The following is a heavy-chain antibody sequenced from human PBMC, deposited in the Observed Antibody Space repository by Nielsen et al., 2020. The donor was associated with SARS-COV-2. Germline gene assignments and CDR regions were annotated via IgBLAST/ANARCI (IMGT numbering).Heavy chain of an antibody. Sequence: SETLSLTCAVYGGSFSGYYWSWIRQPPGKGLEWIGEINHSGSTNYNPSLKSRVIISVDTSKNQFSLKLSSVTAADTAVYYCARVFQQHYFDYWGQGTLVTVSS. CDR3: ARVFQQHYFDY. CDR1: GGSFSGYY. CDR2: INHSGST. V-gene: IGHV4-34*01. J-gene: IGHJ4*02. D-gene: IGHD6-13*01.